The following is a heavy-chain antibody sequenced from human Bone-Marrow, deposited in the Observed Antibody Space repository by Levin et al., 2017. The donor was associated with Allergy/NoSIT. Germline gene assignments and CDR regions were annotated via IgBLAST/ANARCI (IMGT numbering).Heavy chain of an antibody. J-gene: IGHJ3*02. V-gene: IGHV3-66*01. Sequence: GESLKISCAASGFTVSSNYMSWVRQAPGKGLEWVSVIYSGGSTYYADSVKGRFTISRDNSKNTLYLQMNSLRAEDTAVYYCARDRSRYDILTGYLENDAFDIWGQGTMVTVSS. CDR1: GFTVSSNY. CDR2: IYSGGST. CDR3: ARDRSRYDILTGYLENDAFDI. D-gene: IGHD3-9*01.